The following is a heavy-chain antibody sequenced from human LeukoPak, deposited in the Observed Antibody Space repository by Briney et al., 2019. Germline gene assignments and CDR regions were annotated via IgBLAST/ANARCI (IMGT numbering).Heavy chain of an antibody. CDR3: ARSPYYDYVWGSYRPGDYFDY. Sequence: PSQTLSLTCTVSGGSISSGDYYWSWIRQPPGKGLEWIGYIYYSGSTNYNPSLKSRVTISVDTSKNQFSLKLSSVTAADTAVYYCARSPYYDYVWGSYRPGDYFDYWGQGTLVTVSS. J-gene: IGHJ4*02. CDR1: GGSISSGDYY. CDR2: IYYSGST. D-gene: IGHD3-16*02. V-gene: IGHV4-61*08.